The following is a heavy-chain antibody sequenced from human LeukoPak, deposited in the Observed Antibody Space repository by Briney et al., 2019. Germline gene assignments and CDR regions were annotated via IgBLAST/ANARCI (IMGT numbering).Heavy chain of an antibody. CDR2: INGGGSPI. J-gene: IGHJ4*02. CDR3: ARDLSGWYGGQLDS. CDR1: GFIFSRDS. D-gene: IGHD6-19*01. Sequence: GGSLRLSCAASGFIFSRDSMNWVRQAPGKGLEWVAYINGGGSPIYYADSVRGRLTISRDNAKNSLYLQMNSLRAEDTAVYYCARDLSGWYGGQLDSWGQGTLVTVSS. V-gene: IGHV3-48*01.